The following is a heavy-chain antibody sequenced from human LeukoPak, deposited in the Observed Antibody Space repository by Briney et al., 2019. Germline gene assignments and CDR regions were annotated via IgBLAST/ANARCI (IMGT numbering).Heavy chain of an antibody. Sequence: GGSLRLSCEASGFTLSNYWMYWVRQGPGKGLECVSRITGDGGRTEYADSVKGRFTISRDNSKSTLYLQMKSLRADDTAVYYCASDPTSGMGFGGQGTLVTVSS. J-gene: IGHJ4*02. CDR2: ITGDGGRT. D-gene: IGHD1-1*01. CDR1: GFTLSNYW. V-gene: IGHV3-23*01. CDR3: ASDPTSGMGF.